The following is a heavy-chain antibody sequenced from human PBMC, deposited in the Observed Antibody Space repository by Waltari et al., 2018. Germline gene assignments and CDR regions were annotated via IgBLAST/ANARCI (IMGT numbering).Heavy chain of an antibody. D-gene: IGHD3-22*01. J-gene: IGHJ4*02. CDR2: IYYSGST. CDR1: GGSISSSSSY. V-gene: IGHV4-39*07. Sequence: QLQLQESGPGLVKPSETLSLTCTVSGGSISSSSSYWGWIRQPPGKGLEWIGSIYYSGSTYYNPSLKSRVTISVDTSKNQFSLKLSSVTAADTAVYYCARREYDSSGYYYWGQGTLVTVSS. CDR3: ARREYDSSGYYY.